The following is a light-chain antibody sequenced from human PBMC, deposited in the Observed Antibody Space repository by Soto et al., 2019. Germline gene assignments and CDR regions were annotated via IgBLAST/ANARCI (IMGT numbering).Light chain of an antibody. CDR3: QQYNNWPV. J-gene: IGKJ1*01. CDR2: GAS. CDR1: QSVSSN. Sequence: EIVMTQSPATLSVSPGERATLSCRASQSVSSNLAWYQQKPGQAPRLLIYGASTRATGIPARFSGSGSGTEFTLTISSLQSEDFAVYYCQQYNNWPVFGQGTRWISN. V-gene: IGKV3-15*01.